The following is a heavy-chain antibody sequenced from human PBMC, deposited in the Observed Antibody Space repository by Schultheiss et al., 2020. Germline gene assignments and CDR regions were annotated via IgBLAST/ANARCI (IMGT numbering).Heavy chain of an antibody. CDR2: IIPIRGIP. Sequence: SVKVSCKASGGTFSTYSISWVRQAPGQGLEWMGKIIPIRGIPNYAQKFQGRVTITADTSTVYMELSSLRSEDTAVYYCARTTLSGWYLSYWGQGTLVTVSS. CDR1: GGTFSTYS. J-gene: IGHJ4*02. D-gene: IGHD6-19*01. V-gene: IGHV1-69*02. CDR3: ARTTLSGWYLSY.